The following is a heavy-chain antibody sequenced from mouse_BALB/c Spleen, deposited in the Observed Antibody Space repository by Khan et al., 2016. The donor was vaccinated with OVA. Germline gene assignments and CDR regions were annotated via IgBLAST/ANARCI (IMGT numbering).Heavy chain of an antibody. Sequence: QVQLKESGAELAKPGASVKMSCKASGYTFSNYWIHWVKQRPGQGLEWIGYINPSSGYTYYNQTFNDKATLTTDKSSSPAYMQLSSLTSEDSAVYYWARDRSDYWGQGHTLTGSA. CDR2: INPSSGYT. CDR3: ARDRSDY. V-gene: IGHV1-7*01. J-gene: IGHJ2*01. CDR1: GYTFSNYW.